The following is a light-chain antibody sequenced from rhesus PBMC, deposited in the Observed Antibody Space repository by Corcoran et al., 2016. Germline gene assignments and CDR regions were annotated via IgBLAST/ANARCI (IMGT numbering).Light chain of an antibody. J-gene: IGKJ4*01. CDR3: LQRNSSPLT. Sequence: DIQMTQSPSSLSASVGDTVTITCRASQGISRYVNWFQQKPGKAPKLLIYAASSLESGVPSRFSGSGSGTDFTLTISSLQPEDFAVYYCLQRNSSPLTFGGGTKVELK. CDR2: AAS. V-gene: IGKV1-28*03. CDR1: QGISRY.